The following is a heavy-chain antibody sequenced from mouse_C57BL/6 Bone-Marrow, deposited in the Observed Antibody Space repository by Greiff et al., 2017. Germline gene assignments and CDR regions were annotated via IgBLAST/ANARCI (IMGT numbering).Heavy chain of an antibody. J-gene: IGHJ4*01. CDR1: GFSLTSYG. CDR2: IWRGGST. CDR3: AKASNYAGASMDY. D-gene: IGHD2-5*01. V-gene: IGHV2-5*01. Sequence: QVQLKQSGPGLVQPSQSLSITCTVSGFSLTSYGVHWVRQSPGKGLEWLGVIWRGGSTDYNAAFMSRLSITKDNSTSQVFFKMNSLQADDTAIYYCAKASNYAGASMDYWGQGTSVTVSS.